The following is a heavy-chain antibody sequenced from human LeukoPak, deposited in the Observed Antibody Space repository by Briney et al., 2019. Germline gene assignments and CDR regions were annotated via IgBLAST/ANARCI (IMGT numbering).Heavy chain of an antibody. V-gene: IGHV3-23*01. Sequence: HPGGSLRLSCAASGFTFSSYAMSWVRQAPGKGLEWVSAISGSGGSTYYADSVKGRFTISRDNSKNTLYLQMNSLRAEDTAVYYRAKSDTYCSSTSCYRLGVDVWGQGTTVTVSS. CDR2: ISGSGGST. CDR1: GFTFSSYA. J-gene: IGHJ6*02. D-gene: IGHD2-2*01. CDR3: AKSDTYCSSTSCYRLGVDV.